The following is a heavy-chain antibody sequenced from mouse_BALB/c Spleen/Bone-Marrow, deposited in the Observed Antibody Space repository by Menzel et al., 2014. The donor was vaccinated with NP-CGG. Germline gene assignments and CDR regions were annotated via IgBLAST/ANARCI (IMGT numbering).Heavy chain of an antibody. D-gene: IGHD2-4*01. V-gene: IGHV2-9*02. J-gene: IGHJ4*01. Sequence: VQLVESGPGLEESSQSLSISCTVSGFSLISYGVHWIRQRPGKGLEWLGVIWPGGSTNYNSALMSRLSISKDNSKSXVFLKMNSLQSDDTAMYYCARDLYYDYDVGAMDYWGQGTSVTVSS. CDR3: ARDLYYDYDVGAMDY. CDR2: IWPGGST. CDR1: GFSLISYG.